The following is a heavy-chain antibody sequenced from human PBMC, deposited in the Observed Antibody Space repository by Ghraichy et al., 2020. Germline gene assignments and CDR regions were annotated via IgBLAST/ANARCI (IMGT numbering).Heavy chain of an antibody. Sequence: GGSLRLSCAASGFTVSSNYMNWVRQAPGKGLEWVSVISSGGNIYYAESVKGRFTISRDDSKNTLYLQMNSLRAEDTALYYCARGRYSSSSFDPWGQGTLVTVSS. D-gene: IGHD6-6*01. CDR1: GFTVSSNY. CDR3: ARGRYSSSSFDP. CDR2: ISSGGNI. V-gene: IGHV3-53*01. J-gene: IGHJ5*02.